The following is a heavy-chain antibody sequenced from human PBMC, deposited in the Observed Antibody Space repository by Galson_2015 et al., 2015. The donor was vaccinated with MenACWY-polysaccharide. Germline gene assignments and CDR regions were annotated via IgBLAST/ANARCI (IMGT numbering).Heavy chain of an antibody. J-gene: IGHJ6*02. CDR2: IYSGGST. D-gene: IGHD2-2*01. CDR1: GFTVSSNY. Sequence: SLRLSCAASGFTVSSNYMSWVRQAPGKGLEWVSVIYSGGSTYYADSVKGRFTISRDNSKNTLYLQMNSLRAEDTAVYYCARKGPNFPVVPAAISQIKQREYYYGMDVWGQGTTVTVSS. V-gene: IGHV3-66*01. CDR3: ARKGPNFPVVPAAISQIKQREYYYGMDV.